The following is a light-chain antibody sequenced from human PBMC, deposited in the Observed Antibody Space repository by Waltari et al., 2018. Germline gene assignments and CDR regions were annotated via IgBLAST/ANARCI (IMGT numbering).Light chain of an antibody. Sequence: IQLTQSPSFLSASVGDRVTITCRASQGIRNDLGWYQQKPGKAPNLLIYAASSLRSGVPSRFSGSGSGTDFTLTISSLQPEDFATYYCLQDYNYPWTFGQGTQVEIK. J-gene: IGKJ1*01. CDR1: QGIRND. CDR2: AAS. V-gene: IGKV1-6*01. CDR3: LQDYNYPWT.